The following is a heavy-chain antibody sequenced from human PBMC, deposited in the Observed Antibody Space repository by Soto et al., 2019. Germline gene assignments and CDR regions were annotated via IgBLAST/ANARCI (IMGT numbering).Heavy chain of an antibody. CDR3: ARIPKRNRYGDYGPLVDH. V-gene: IGHV1-8*01. CDR2: MNPNSGNT. J-gene: IGHJ5*02. CDR1: GYTFTSYD. D-gene: IGHD4-17*01. Sequence: QVPLVQSGAEVKKPGASVKVSCKASGYTFTSYDINWVRQATGQGLEWMEWMNPNSGNTDYAQKFQGRVTMTRNTTISTSYRELSSLRSENRAVYYCARIPKRNRYGDYGPLVDHWGQGTLVTVSS.